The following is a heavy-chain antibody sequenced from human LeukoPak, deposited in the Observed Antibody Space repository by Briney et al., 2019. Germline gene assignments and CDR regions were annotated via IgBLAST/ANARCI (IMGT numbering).Heavy chain of an antibody. CDR1: GYSLSSGYY. V-gene: IGHV4-38-2*01. CDR3: ARPTYSGSYSGAFDI. J-gene: IGHJ3*02. D-gene: IGHD1-26*01. Sequence: SETLSLTCAVSGYSLSSGYYWGWIRQPPGKGLEWIGSIYHSGSTYYNPSLKSRVTISVDTSKNQFSLKLSSVTAADTAVYYCARPTYSGSYSGAFDIWGQGTMVTVSS. CDR2: IYHSGST.